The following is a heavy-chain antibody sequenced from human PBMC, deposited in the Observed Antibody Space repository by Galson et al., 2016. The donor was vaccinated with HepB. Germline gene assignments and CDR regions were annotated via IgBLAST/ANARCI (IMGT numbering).Heavy chain of an antibody. Sequence: SLRLSCAASGFTFNAYTMNWVRQAPVKGLEWVASTSSGGSDIYNAESPKGRFTISRDNAKNSLYLQMNSLRAEDTAVYYCARDYKLSLRDFDYWGQGTLVTVSS. CDR1: GFTFNAYT. CDR2: TSSGGSDI. CDR3: ARDYKLSLRDFDY. J-gene: IGHJ4*02. V-gene: IGHV3-21*01. D-gene: IGHD3-16*02.